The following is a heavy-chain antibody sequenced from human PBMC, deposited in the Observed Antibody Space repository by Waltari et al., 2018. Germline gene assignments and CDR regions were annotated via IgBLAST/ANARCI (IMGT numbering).Heavy chain of an antibody. V-gene: IGHV4-39*02. CDR3: AREGNYDFWSGSYYYYYMDV. CDR2: SYYSGSN. CDR1: GGSISSSSYS. D-gene: IGHD3-3*01. J-gene: IGHJ6*03. Sequence: QLQLQESGPGLVKPSETLSLTCTVSGGSISSSSYSWGWIRQPPGKGLEWIGSSYYSGSNYYTPSLKSRVPISVDTSKNQFSLKLSSVTAADTAVYYCAREGNYDFWSGSYYYYYMDVWGKGTTVTVSS.